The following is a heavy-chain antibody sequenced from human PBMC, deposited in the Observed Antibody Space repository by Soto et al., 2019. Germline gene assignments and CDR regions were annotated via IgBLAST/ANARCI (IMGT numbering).Heavy chain of an antibody. D-gene: IGHD3-10*01. J-gene: IGHJ4*02. CDR3: ARGQRVSTIRGVQGFDY. V-gene: IGHV3-53*02. Sequence: EVQLVETGGGLIQPGGSLRLSCAASGFSISSNYMTWVRQAPGKGLEWVSLLYSGGTSYYADSVKGRFTISRDNSKNPLFLQMNRLKTEDTAVYYCARGQRVSTIRGVQGFDYWGQVTLVTVSS. CDR2: LYSGGTS. CDR1: GFSISSNY.